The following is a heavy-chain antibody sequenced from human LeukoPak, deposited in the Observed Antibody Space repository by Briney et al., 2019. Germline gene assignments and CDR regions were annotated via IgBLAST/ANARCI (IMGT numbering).Heavy chain of an antibody. CDR1: GFTFSSYS. D-gene: IGHD5-18*01. Sequence: PGGSLTLSCAASGFTFSSYSLNWVRQAPGKGLEWVSSISSSRSYIYYADSVKGRFTISRDTANHSLYLQMNSLTADDTAVYYCARGPGYSYGPPLNYWGQGTLVTVSS. J-gene: IGHJ4*02. V-gene: IGHV3-21*01. CDR2: ISSSRSYI. CDR3: ARGPGYSYGPPLNY.